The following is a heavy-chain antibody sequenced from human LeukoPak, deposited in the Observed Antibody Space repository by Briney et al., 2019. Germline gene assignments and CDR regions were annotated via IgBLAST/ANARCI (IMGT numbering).Heavy chain of an antibody. J-gene: IGHJ4*02. D-gene: IGHD3-22*01. CDR2: IYYSGST. CDR3: ARGPAMIVLY. Sequence: SETLSLTCTVSGGSISSYYWSWIRQPPGKGLEWIGYIYYSGSTNYNPSLKSRVTISVDTSKNQFSLKLSSVTAADTAVYYCARGPAMIVLYWGQGTLVTVSS. V-gene: IGHV4-59*12. CDR1: GGSISSYY.